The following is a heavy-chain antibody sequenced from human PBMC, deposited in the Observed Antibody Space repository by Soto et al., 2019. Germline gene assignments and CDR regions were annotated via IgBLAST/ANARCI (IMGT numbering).Heavy chain of an antibody. V-gene: IGHV3-48*01. CDR1: GFTFRNYG. Sequence: GGSMRLSCAASGFTFRNYGMNWVRQAPGKGLEWVSYIGIGSSTKYYADSVKGRFTISRDNAKNSLYLQMNSLRAEDTAVYYCARDQLYYNDISGRPLNAFDVWGQGTMVTVS. CDR2: IGIGSSTK. CDR3: ARDQLYYNDISGRPLNAFDV. J-gene: IGHJ3*01. D-gene: IGHD3-22*01.